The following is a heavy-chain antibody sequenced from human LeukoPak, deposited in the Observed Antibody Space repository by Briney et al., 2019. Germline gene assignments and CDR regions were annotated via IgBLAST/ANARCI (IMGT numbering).Heavy chain of an antibody. CDR2: ISSSSSYI. Sequence: GGSLRLSCAASGFTFSNYSMNWVRQAPGKGLEWVSSISSSSSYIYYADSVKGRFTISRDNAKNSLYLQMNSLRAEDTAVYYCASEGFTYYYDSSGFFYWGQGTLVTVSS. V-gene: IGHV3-21*01. CDR1: GFTFSNYS. CDR3: ASEGFTYYYDSSGFFY. D-gene: IGHD3-22*01. J-gene: IGHJ4*02.